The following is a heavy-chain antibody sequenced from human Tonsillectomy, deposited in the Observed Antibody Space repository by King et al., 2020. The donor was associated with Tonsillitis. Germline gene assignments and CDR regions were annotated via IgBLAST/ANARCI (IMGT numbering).Heavy chain of an antibody. CDR3: AREKWELSSRFYYYYGMDV. D-gene: IGHD1-26*01. V-gene: IGHV3-53*01. J-gene: IGHJ6*02. Sequence: VQLVESGGGLIQPGGSLILSGAASGFTVSSNYIIWVRQAPGEGLEWGVVLDICGSTYYADSVKGRFTISRDKSKNMLYLQRNSLRSEDTAVYYCAREKWELSSRFYYYYGMDVWGQGTTVTVSS. CDR2: LDICGST. CDR1: GFTVSSNY.